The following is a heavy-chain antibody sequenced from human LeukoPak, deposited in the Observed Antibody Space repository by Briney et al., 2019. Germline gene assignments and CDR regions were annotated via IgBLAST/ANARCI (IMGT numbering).Heavy chain of an antibody. CDR2: IYTSGST. CDR3: ARVGSSPRSYYFDY. J-gene: IGHJ4*02. V-gene: IGHV4-4*07. CDR1: GGSISSYY. D-gene: IGHD6-6*01. Sequence: SETLSLTCTVSGGSISSYYWSWIRQPAGKGLEWIGRIYTSGSTNYNPSLKSRVTMSVDTSKNQFSLKLSSVTAADTAVYYCARVGSSPRSYYFDYWGQGTLVTVSS.